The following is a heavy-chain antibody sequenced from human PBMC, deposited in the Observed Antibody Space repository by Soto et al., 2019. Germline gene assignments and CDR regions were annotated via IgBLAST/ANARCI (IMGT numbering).Heavy chain of an antibody. CDR1: GGSISSGGYY. Sequence: QVQLQESGPGLVKPSQTLSLTCTVSGGSISSGGYYWSWIRQHPGKGLEWIGYIYYSGSTYYNPSLKSRVTLSVDTSKNQFSLKLSSVTAADTAVYYCARVRRCSGGSCYVYYYYYMDVWGKGTTVTVSS. D-gene: IGHD2-15*01. V-gene: IGHV4-31*03. CDR2: IYYSGST. J-gene: IGHJ6*03. CDR3: ARVRRCSGGSCYVYYYYYMDV.